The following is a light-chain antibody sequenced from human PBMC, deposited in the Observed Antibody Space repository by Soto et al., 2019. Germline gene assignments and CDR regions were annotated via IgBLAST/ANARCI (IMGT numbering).Light chain of an antibody. Sequence: DIPMTHSPSTLSASVGDRVTITCRASQNIGNWLAWYQQKPGTTPDLLIYDASRLERGVPLKFSGSGSGTEFAPTISRLQTDDSATYYCQQYNDEPWTFGQGTKVEIK. V-gene: IGKV1-5*01. J-gene: IGKJ1*01. CDR3: QQYNDEPWT. CDR2: DAS. CDR1: QNIGNW.